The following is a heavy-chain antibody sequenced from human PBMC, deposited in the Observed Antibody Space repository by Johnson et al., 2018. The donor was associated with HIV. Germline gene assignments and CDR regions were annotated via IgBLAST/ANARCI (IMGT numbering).Heavy chain of an antibody. CDR3: ARSLVAATSEGAFDI. D-gene: IGHD2-15*01. CDR1: GFTVSSNY. V-gene: IGHV3-66*01. J-gene: IGHJ3*02. CDR2: IYSGGST. Sequence: VQLVESGGGLVQPGGSLRLSCAASGFTVSSNYMSWVRQAPGKGLEWVSVIYSGGSTYYADSVKGRFTISRDNSKNTRYLQMNSLRAEDTAVYYCARSLVAATSEGAFDIWGQGTMVTVSS.